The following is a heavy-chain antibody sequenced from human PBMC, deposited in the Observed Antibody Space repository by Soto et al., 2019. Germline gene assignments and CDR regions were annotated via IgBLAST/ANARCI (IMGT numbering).Heavy chain of an antibody. CDR1: GGTFSSYS. V-gene: IGHV1-69*13. Sequence: SVKVSCKASGGTFSSYSISWVREAPGQGLEWMGGIIPIFGTANYAQKFQGRVTITADESTSTAYMELSSLRSEDTAVYYCASRSAYCGGDCYSGDAFDIWGQGTMVTVSS. CDR2: IIPIFGTA. CDR3: ASRSAYCGGDCYSGDAFDI. J-gene: IGHJ3*02. D-gene: IGHD2-21*02.